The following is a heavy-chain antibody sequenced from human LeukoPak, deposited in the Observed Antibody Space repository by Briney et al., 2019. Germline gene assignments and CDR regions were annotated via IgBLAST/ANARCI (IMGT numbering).Heavy chain of an antibody. CDR2: INHSGST. V-gene: IGHV4-39*07. CDR3: ARDSAMGDAFDI. J-gene: IGHJ3*02. CDR1: GGSISSSSYY. Sequence: ESSETLSLTCTVSGGSISSSSYYWSWIRQPPGKGLEWIGEINHSGSTNYNPSLKSRVTISVDTSKNQFSLKLSSVTAADTAVYYCARDSAMGDAFDIWGQGTMVTVSS. D-gene: IGHD5-18*01.